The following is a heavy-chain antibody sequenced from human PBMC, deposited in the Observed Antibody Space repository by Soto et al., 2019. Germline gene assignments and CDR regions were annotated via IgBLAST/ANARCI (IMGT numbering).Heavy chain of an antibody. Sequence: GGSLRLSCAASGFTFSSYGMHWVRQAPGKGLEWVAVIWYDGSNKYYADSVKGRFTISRDNSKNTLYLQMNSLRAEDTAVYYCARDHISEWVGEFDYWGQGTLVTVSS. CDR1: GFTFSSYG. J-gene: IGHJ4*02. D-gene: IGHD3-16*01. V-gene: IGHV3-33*01. CDR2: IWYDGSNK. CDR3: ARDHISEWVGEFDY.